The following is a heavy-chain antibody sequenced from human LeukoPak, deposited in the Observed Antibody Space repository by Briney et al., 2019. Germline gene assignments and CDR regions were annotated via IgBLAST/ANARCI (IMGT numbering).Heavy chain of an antibody. Sequence: PGGSLRLSCATSGFTFSSYGMHWVSQVPGKGLEWVTVISHDAKSTYHVDSVKGRFTISRDNSKNTLYLQMNSLRAEDTAVYYCAKDGGNYYDTAGNHLMRSYMDVWGKGTTVTVSS. J-gene: IGHJ6*04. CDR3: AKDGGNYYDTAGNHLMRSYMDV. D-gene: IGHD3-22*01. CDR1: GFTFSSYG. CDR2: ISHDAKST. V-gene: IGHV3-30*18.